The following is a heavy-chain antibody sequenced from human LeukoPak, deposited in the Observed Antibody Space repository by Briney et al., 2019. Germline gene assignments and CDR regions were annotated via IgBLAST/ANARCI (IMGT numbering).Heavy chain of an antibody. Sequence: ASVKVSCKAFGYTFTYYAISWVRQAPGQGFEWSGWINTYNGDAKYPLNIQGRVSLTTDTFTSTAYMELWSLRPDDTAVYYCTRYPTISGHYYFDYWGQGTLVTVSS. CDR3: TRYPTISGHYYFDY. V-gene: IGHV1-18*01. J-gene: IGHJ4*02. CDR2: INTYNGDA. CDR1: GYTFTYYA. D-gene: IGHD2/OR15-2a*01.